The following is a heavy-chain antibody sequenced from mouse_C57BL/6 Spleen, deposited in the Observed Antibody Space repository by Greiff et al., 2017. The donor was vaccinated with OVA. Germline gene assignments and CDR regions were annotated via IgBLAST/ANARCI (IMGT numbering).Heavy chain of an antibody. Sequence: EVQLVESVAELVRPGASVKLSCTASGFNIKNTYMHWVKQRPEQGLEWIGRIDPANGNTKYAPKFQGKATITADTSSNTAYLQLSSLTSEDTAIYYCAYYDYDDGYAMDYWGQGTSVTVSS. D-gene: IGHD2-4*01. CDR1: GFNIKNTY. J-gene: IGHJ4*01. CDR2: IDPANGNT. CDR3: AYYDYDDGYAMDY. V-gene: IGHV14-3*01.